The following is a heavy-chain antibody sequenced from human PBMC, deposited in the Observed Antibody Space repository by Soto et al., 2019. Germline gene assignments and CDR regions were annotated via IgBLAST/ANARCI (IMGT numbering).Heavy chain of an antibody. CDR1: GFTFSSYS. J-gene: IGHJ6*02. CDR3: ARDPRSNYPTQYYYYGMDV. CDR2: ISSSSSYI. Sequence: GGSLRLSCAASGFTFSSYSMNWVRQAPGKGLEWVSSISSSSSYIYYADSVKGRFTISRDNAKNSLYLQMNSLRAGDTAVYYCARDPRSNYPTQYYYYGMDVWGQGTTVTVSS. D-gene: IGHD4-4*01. V-gene: IGHV3-21*01.